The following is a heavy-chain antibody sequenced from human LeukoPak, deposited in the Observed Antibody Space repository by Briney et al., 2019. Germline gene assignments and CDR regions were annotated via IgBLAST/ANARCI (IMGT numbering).Heavy chain of an antibody. CDR2: IYYSGST. Sequence: PSETLSLTCTVSDYSISSSYYWGWIRQPPGKGLEWFGYIYYSGSTNYNPSLKSRVTISVDTSKNQFSLKLSSVTAADTAVYYCARGPGNYYYYYYMDVWGKGTTVTISS. CDR3: ARGPGNYYYYYYMDV. V-gene: IGHV4-61*01. CDR1: DYSISSSYY. D-gene: IGHD3-10*01. J-gene: IGHJ6*03.